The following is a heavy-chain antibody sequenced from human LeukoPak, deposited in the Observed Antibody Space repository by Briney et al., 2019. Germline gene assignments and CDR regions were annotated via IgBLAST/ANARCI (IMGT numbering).Heavy chain of an antibody. CDR1: GFTFSSYG. V-gene: IGHV3-73*01. J-gene: IGHJ6*03. CDR2: IRSKANSYAT. D-gene: IGHD5-12*01. Sequence: GGSLRLSCAASGFTFSSYGMHWVRQAPGKGLEWVGRIRSKANSYATAYAASVKGRFTISRDDSKNTAYLQMNSLKTEDTAVYYCTSWDIVATIGGYYYYYYMDVWGKGTTVTVSS. CDR3: TSWDIVATIGGYYYYYYMDV.